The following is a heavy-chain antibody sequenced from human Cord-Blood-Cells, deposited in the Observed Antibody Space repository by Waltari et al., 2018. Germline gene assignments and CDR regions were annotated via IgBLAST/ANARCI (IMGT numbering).Heavy chain of an antibody. D-gene: IGHD1-7*01. Sequence: QVQLVESGGGVFQPGRPLRLSCDASGCTFTSYGMHWVRQAPGKGLGWVAVIWYDGSNKYYADSVKGRFTISRDNSKNTLYLQMNSLRAEDTAVYYCARGRGITGTTDYWGQGTLVTVSS. J-gene: IGHJ4*02. CDR3: ARGRGITGTTDY. CDR1: GCTFTSYG. CDR2: IWYDGSNK. V-gene: IGHV3-33*01.